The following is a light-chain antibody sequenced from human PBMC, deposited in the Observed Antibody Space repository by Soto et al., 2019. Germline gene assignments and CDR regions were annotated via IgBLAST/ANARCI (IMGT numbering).Light chain of an antibody. CDR2: DAS. CDR1: QSVSSY. Sequence: EIVMTQSPATLSVSPGERATLSFRASQSVSSYLAWYQQKPGQAPRLLISDASNRATGIPARFSGSGSGTDFTLTISSLEPEDFAVYYCQHRSEWPVSFGQGTRLEVK. J-gene: IGKJ5*01. V-gene: IGKV3-11*01. CDR3: QHRSEWPVS.